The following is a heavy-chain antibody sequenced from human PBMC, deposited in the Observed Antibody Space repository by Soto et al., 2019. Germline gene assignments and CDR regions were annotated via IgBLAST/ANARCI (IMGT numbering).Heavy chain of an antibody. CDR1: GFTFDDYA. CDR3: AKDISYDSSGSITPYFDY. V-gene: IGHV3-9*01. J-gene: IGHJ4*02. Sequence: PGGSLRLSCAASGFTFDDYAMHWVRQAPGKGLEWVSGISWNSGSIGYADSVKGRFTISRDNAKNSLYLQMNSLRAEDTALYYCAKDISYDSSGSITPYFDYWGQGTLVTVSS. CDR2: ISWNSGSI. D-gene: IGHD3-22*01.